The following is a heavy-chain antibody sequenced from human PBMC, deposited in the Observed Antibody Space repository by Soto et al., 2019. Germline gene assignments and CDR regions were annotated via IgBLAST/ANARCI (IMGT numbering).Heavy chain of an antibody. CDR2: ISYDGSSR. V-gene: IGHV3-30*18. D-gene: IGHD2-15*01. Sequence: QVQLVESGGGVVQPGRSLRLSCAGSGFTFSNYGLHWVRQAPGKGLEWGAVISYDGSSRNYRDSVKGRVTIPSDKAKNMLYLQMDSLRAEDTAVYYCAKDGAPRYCSRSSCHPAGAYWGQGTLVTVSS. CDR1: GFTFSNYG. CDR3: AKDGAPRYCSRSSCHPAGAY. J-gene: IGHJ4*02.